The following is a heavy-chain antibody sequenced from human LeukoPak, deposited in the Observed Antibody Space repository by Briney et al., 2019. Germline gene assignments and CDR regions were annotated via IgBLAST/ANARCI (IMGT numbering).Heavy chain of an antibody. CDR2: IYRGGSDT. CDR1: GYSFTSYW. D-gene: IGHD3-16*01. J-gene: IGHJ4*02. V-gene: IGHV5-51*01. CDR3: ARRRGGRYLDY. Sequence: GESLKISRTGSGYSFTSYWLGWVRQMPGKGLEWMGIIYRGGSDTRYTPSFHGQVTTSADKSISTAYLQWSSLKASDTAMYYCARRRGGRYLDYWGQGTLVTVSS.